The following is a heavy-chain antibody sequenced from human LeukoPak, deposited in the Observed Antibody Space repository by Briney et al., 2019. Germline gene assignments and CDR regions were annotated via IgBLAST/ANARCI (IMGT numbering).Heavy chain of an antibody. CDR2: IDVDGSTT. V-gene: IGHV3-74*01. Sequence: GGALRLSCGASGFTFSTYWMHWVRQAPGKGLGLVSRIDVDGSTTGYADSVKGRFTISRDNAKNTLYLQMNSLRAEDTAVYYCVRGYTYGLDNWGQGTLVTVSS. CDR1: GFTFSTYW. D-gene: IGHD5-18*01. CDR3: VRGYTYGLDN. J-gene: IGHJ4*02.